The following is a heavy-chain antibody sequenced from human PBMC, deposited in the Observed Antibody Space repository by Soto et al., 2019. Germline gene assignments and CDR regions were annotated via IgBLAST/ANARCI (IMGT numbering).Heavy chain of an antibody. CDR3: ARGFSMVVVAPGY. Sequence: QVQLVESGGGVVQPGRSLRLSCAASGFTFSSYAMHWVRQAPGKGLEWLAVISYDGSNEYYADSVNGRFTISRDNSKDTVYLQMSSLRAEDTAVYYCARGFSMVVVAPGYWGQGTLFTVSS. D-gene: IGHD2-15*01. V-gene: IGHV3-30-3*01. CDR1: GFTFSSYA. CDR2: ISYDGSNE. J-gene: IGHJ4*02.